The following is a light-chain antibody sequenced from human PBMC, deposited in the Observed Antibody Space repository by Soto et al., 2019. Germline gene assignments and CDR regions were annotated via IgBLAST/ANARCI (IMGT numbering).Light chain of an antibody. J-gene: IGKJ5*01. CDR2: YAS. Sequence: EIMMTQSPATLSVSPGERATLSCRASQSVRNNLAWYQQKPGQAPRLLIYYASTRATGIPARFSGSGPGTEFTLTISSLQSEDFALYYCQQYNNWPPITFGQGTRLEIK. V-gene: IGKV3-15*01. CDR3: QQYNNWPPIT. CDR1: QSVRNN.